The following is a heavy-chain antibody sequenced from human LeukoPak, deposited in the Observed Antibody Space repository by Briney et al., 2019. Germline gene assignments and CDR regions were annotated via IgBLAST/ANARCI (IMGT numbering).Heavy chain of an antibody. CDR3: ARGRRYSSGFNWFDP. Sequence: GGSLRLSCAASGFTFSRIGMHWVRQAPGKGLEWVAVISYDGSGKYYSGSARGRFTISRDNAKNSLYLQMNSLRAEDTAVYYCARGRRYSSGFNWFDPWGQGTLVTVSS. D-gene: IGHD6-19*01. CDR1: GFTFSRIG. V-gene: IGHV3-30*03. CDR2: ISYDGSGK. J-gene: IGHJ5*02.